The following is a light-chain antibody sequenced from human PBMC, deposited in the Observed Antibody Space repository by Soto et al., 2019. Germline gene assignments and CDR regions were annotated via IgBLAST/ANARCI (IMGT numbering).Light chain of an antibody. CDR2: GPS. CDR3: QQYGSSPPTT. J-gene: IGKJ3*01. Sequence: EIVLTQSPGTLSLSPGERATLSCRASQSVSSSYLAWYQQKPGQAPRLLIYGPSSRATGIPDRFSGSGSGTDFTLTISRLEPEDFAVYYCQQYGSSPPTTFGPGTKVDIK. V-gene: IGKV3-20*01. CDR1: QSVSSSY.